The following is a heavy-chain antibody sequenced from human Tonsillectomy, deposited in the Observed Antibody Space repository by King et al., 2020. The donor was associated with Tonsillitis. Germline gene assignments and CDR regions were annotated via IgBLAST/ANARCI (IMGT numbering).Heavy chain of an antibody. Sequence: VQLVESGGGLIQPGGSLRLSCAASGFTVRSKYMSWVRQAPGKGLEWVSVTYSGGSTYYADSVKGRFTISRDNSKNTLYLQMNSLRAEDTAVYYCASRDGYNWNYFDYWGQGTLVTVSS. D-gene: IGHD5-24*01. CDR2: TYSGGST. V-gene: IGHV3-53*01. CDR1: GFTVRSKY. J-gene: IGHJ4*02. CDR3: ASRDGYNWNYFDY.